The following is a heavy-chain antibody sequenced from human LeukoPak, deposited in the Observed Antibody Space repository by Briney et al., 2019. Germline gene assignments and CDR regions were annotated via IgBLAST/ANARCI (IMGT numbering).Heavy chain of an antibody. Sequence: SETLSLTCTVSGDSINSGTYYWTWIRQPAGRGLEWIVRTSTSGTTNYDPSLKSRVTISVDTSKNQFSLRLSSVTAADTAVYYCARGCRDGYSNYWYFDIWGRGTLVTVSS. V-gene: IGHV4-61*02. CDR1: GDSINSGTYY. CDR3: ARGCRDGYSNYWYFDI. CDR2: TSTSGTT. D-gene: IGHD5-24*01. J-gene: IGHJ2*01.